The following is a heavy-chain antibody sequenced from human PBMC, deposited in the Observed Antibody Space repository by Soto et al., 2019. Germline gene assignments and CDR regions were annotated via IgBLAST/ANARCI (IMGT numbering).Heavy chain of an antibody. J-gene: IGHJ4*02. Sequence: ASVKVSCKASGYTFTNYGISWVRQAPGQGLEWMGWISVYNGKTDYAQKFQDRVTMAADTSTNTVYMELKSLTSDDTAVYYCARDRSTSDYWGQGTQVTVSS. CDR3: ARDRSTSDY. V-gene: IGHV1-18*01. D-gene: IGHD2-2*01. CDR1: GYTFTNYG. CDR2: ISVYNGKT.